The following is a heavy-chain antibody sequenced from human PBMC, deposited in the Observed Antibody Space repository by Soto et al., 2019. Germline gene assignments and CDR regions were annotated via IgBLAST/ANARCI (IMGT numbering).Heavy chain of an antibody. CDR2: IKTNIDGGRI. V-gene: IGHV3-15*01. CDR1: GFTFSNSW. J-gene: IGHJ6*02. CDR3: TTNSVTDFYYYGMEV. Sequence: PGGSLRLSCEGSGFTFSNSWMTWVRQAPGKGLEWVGRIKTNIDGGRIDYAAPVKGRFTISRDDSKNTLYLQMNSLKTEDTGVYYCTTNSVTDFYYYGMEVWGLGTTVTVSS.